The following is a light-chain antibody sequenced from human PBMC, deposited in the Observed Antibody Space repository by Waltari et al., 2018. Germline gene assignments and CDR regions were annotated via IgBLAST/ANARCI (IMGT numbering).Light chain of an antibody. CDR2: DTA. CDR1: SSNIGNNH. CDR3: AAWDDSRSVV. J-gene: IGLJ2*01. Sequence: QSLLPQSPSASGTPGQRVSISCSGSSSNIGNNHVYWYQPYPGTAPRLLSYDTARRPSGVPERFSASKSGTSASLAISGLRSEDEADYYCAAWDDSRSVVFGGGTRLTVL. V-gene: IGLV1-47*01.